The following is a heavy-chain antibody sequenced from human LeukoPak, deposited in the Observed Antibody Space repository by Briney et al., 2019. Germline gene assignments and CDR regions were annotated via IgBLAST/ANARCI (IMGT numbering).Heavy chain of an antibody. V-gene: IGHV6-1*01. CDR2: TYYMSKWYN. CDR1: RDSVSSNSAA. CDR3: ARDRSRAYHFDY. D-gene: IGHD2-15*01. J-gene: IGHJ4*02. Sequence: SQTLSLTCTISRDSVSSNSAAWNWIRQSPSRCLEWLGRTYYMSKWYNDYAMSVKSRITISPYTSKNQFFLQLNSVTPEDTAVYYCARDRSRAYHFDYWGQGTLVTVSS.